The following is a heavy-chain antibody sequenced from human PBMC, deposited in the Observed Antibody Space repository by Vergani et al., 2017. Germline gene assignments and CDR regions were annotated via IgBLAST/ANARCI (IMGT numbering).Heavy chain of an antibody. J-gene: IGHJ2*01. D-gene: IGHD2-2*01. V-gene: IGHV4-39*07. CDR1: GGSISSSSYY. CDR2: IYYSGST. CDR3: ATREGYCSSTSCYFSGLLWGRKEDWYFDL. Sequence: QLQLQESGPGLVKPSETLSLTCTVSGGSISSSSYYWGWIRQPPGKGLEWIGSIYYSGSTYYNPSLKSRVTISVDTSKNQFSLKLSAVTAADTAVYYCATREGYCSSTSCYFSGLLWGRKEDWYFDLWGRGTLVTVSS.